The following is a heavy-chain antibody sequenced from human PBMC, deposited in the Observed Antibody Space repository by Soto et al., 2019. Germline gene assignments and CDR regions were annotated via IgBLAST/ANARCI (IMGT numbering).Heavy chain of an antibody. V-gene: IGHV3-23*01. Sequence: PGGSMRLSCAASGFTFSSYAMSWVRQATGKGLEWVSAIIGSGGSTYYADSVKGRLTISRDNSKNTLYLQMNSLRAEDTALYYCSTSYYYILTGPTAPSYYYGMDVWGQGTTVTVSS. D-gene: IGHD3-9*01. CDR1: GFTFSSYA. J-gene: IGHJ6*02. CDR2: IIGSGGST. CDR3: STSYYYILTGPTAPSYYYGMDV.